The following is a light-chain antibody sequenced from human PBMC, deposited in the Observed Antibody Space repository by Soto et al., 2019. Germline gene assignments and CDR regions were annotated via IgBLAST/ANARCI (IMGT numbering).Light chain of an antibody. Sequence: DIQMTQSPSSVSASVGDSVTITCRASRVISSWLAWYQQKPGKAPNLLIYAASNLQSGVPSRFSASGSGTDFTLTINNLQPEDFATYYCQQSHTFPITFGQGTRLE. J-gene: IGKJ5*01. CDR2: AAS. CDR3: QQSHTFPIT. CDR1: RVISSW. V-gene: IGKV1-12*01.